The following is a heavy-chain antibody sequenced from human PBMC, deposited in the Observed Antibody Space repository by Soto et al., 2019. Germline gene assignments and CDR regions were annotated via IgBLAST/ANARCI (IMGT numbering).Heavy chain of an antibody. CDR2: ISWNGDSV. J-gene: IGHJ6*03. Sequence: PGGSLRLSCAASGFIFDDYAMHWVRQAPGKGLEWVSSISWNGDSVAYADSVKGRFTISRDNAKNSLYLQMNSLRAEDTALYYCAKGIAASWPFYYYMDVWGKGTTVTVSS. CDR1: GFIFDDYA. CDR3: AKGIAASWPFYYYMDV. D-gene: IGHD6-13*01. V-gene: IGHV3-9*01.